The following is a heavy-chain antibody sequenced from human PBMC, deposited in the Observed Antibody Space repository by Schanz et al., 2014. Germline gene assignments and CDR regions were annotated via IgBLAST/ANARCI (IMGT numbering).Heavy chain of an antibody. CDR2: INPNAGGT. D-gene: IGHD3-16*01. CDR1: GYTFSDYY. J-gene: IGHJ5*02. V-gene: IGHV1-2*04. Sequence: QGQLVQSGPEVKEPGASVKVSCKASGYTFSDYYIHWVRQAPGQGLEWMGWINPNAGGTNFAQKFQGWVTVTRDTSISADYMELSRMTEDDTAIYYCAREVGLYSRWWFDPWGQGTLVTVSS. CDR3: AREVGLYSRWWFDP.